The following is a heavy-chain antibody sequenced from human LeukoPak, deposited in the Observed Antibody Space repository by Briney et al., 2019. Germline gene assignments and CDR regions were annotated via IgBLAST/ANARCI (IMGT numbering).Heavy chain of an antibody. CDR2: ISGSGDTI. D-gene: IGHD3-10*01. CDR1: AFTFSTYE. V-gene: IGHV3-48*03. CDR3: ASVTARDYYTSGSYPPPFDS. Sequence: AGSLRLSCEVSAFTFSTYEMNWIRQAPGKGLEWVSYISGSGDTIYYAASVRGRFTISRDNAKNSLYLQMNSLRAEDTAVYYCASVTARDYYTSGSYPPPFDSWGQGTLLTVSS. J-gene: IGHJ4*02.